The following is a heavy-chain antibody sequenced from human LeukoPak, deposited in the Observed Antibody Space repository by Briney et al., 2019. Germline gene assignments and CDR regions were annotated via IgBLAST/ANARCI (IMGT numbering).Heavy chain of an antibody. CDR1: GFTFSSYG. D-gene: IGHD5-24*01. Sequence: GRSLRLSCAASGFTFSSYGMHWVRQAPGKGLEWVAVISYDGSNKYYADSVKGRFTISRDNSKNTLYLQMNSLRAEDTAVYYCARGGDGYNWGNDYWGQGTLVTVSS. J-gene: IGHJ4*02. CDR3: ARGGDGYNWGNDY. V-gene: IGHV3-30*03. CDR2: ISYDGSNK.